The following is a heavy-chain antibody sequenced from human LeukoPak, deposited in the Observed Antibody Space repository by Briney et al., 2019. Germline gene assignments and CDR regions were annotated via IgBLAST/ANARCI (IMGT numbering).Heavy chain of an antibody. J-gene: IGHJ3*02. V-gene: IGHV3-23*01. CDR3: AKTPQDILTGSGASDI. Sequence: SGGTLRLSCAASGFTFSSYGMSWVRQAPGKGLEWVSAISGSGGSTYYADSVKGRFTISRDNSKNTLYLQVNSLRAEDTAVYYCAKTPQDILTGSGASDIWGQGTMVTVSS. CDR1: GFTFSSYG. D-gene: IGHD3-9*01. CDR2: ISGSGGST.